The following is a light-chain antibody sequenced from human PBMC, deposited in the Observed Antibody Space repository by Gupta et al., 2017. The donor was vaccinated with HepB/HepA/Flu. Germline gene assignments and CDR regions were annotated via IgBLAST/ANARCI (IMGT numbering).Light chain of an antibody. J-gene: IGLJ2*01. Sequence: QSALTQPASVSGSPGQSITISCTGTRSDVGGYNYVSCYHQHPAKPPNLMIYDVNNRPSWSAHPVSGSNSGNTASLTISGLQAEDEADYYCVSYTNSNSVDVVFGGGTKLTVL. V-gene: IGLV2-14*03. CDR2: DVN. CDR1: RSDVGGYNY. CDR3: VSYTNSNSVDVV.